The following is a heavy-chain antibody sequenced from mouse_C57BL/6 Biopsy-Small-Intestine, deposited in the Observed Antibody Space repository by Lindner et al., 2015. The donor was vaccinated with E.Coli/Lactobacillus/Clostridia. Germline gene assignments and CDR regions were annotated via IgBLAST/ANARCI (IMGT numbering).Heavy chain of an antibody. Sequence: SVKVSCKASGYTFTSYAMHWVRQAPGQRLEWMGWINAGNGNTKYSQKFQGRVTITRDTSASTAYMELSSLRSEDTAVYYCASQKLSTAMVPYDAFDIWGQGTMVTASS. CDR1: GYTFTSYA. CDR3: ASQKLSTAMVPYDAFDI. D-gene: IGHD3-1*01. CDR2: INAGNGNT. J-gene: IGHJ3*01. V-gene: IGHV1-84*02.